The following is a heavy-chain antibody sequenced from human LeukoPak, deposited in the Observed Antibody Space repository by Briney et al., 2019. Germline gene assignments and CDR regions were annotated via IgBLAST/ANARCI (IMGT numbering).Heavy chain of an antibody. CDR3: ARAPPYSSSWYGLGYMDV. J-gene: IGHJ6*03. Sequence: ASVKVSCKASGGTFSSYAISWVRQAPGQGLEWMGGIIPTFGTANYAQKFQGRVTITADKSTSTAYMELSSLRSEDTAVYYCARAPPYSSSWYGLGYMDVWGKGTTVTVSS. CDR1: GGTFSSYA. CDR2: IIPTFGTA. D-gene: IGHD6-13*01. V-gene: IGHV1-69*06.